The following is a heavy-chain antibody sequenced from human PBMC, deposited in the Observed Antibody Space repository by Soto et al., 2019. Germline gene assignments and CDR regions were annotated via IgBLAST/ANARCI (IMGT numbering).Heavy chain of an antibody. J-gene: IGHJ4*02. CDR1: GVNFISYA. Sequence: WGSMGLSCAAAGVNFISYAMSWVRKAPGKGLEWVSAISGSGGSTYYADSVKGRFTISRDNSKNTLYLQMNSLRAEDTAVYYCANLLSSWSLAFDYWGQGTLVTVSS. D-gene: IGHD6-13*01. V-gene: IGHV3-23*01. CDR3: ANLLSSWSLAFDY. CDR2: ISGSGGST.